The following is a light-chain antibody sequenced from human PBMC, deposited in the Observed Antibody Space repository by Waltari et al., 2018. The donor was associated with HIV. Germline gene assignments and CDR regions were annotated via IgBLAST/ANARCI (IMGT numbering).Light chain of an antibody. V-gene: IGLV2-11*01. J-gene: IGLJ1*01. Sequence: HSALTQPRSVSGSPGQSVTISCTGTSSDVGGYNFVSWYQQHPGKVPKLLVYGVSKRPSGVPDRFSGSKSGNTASLTISGRQFKDEGDYYCCSYAGGSRVFGTGTKVTVL. CDR1: SSDVGGYNF. CDR3: CSYAGGSRV. CDR2: GVS.